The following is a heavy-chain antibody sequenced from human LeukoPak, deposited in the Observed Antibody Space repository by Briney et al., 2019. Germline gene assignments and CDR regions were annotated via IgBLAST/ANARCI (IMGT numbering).Heavy chain of an antibody. CDR1: GNSISNYA. D-gene: IGHD3-16*01. J-gene: IGHJ6*02. CDR3: TTRACHAGGCSSSFYYYYGLHF. CDR2: IIPIFGTA. V-gene: IGHV1-69*01. Sequence: SVKVSCKASGNSISNYAVSWVRQAPGQGFEWMGGIIPIFGTADYAQKFQGRVTITADQSTSTTYMALSGLKSEDTATYYCTTRACHAGGCSSSFYYYYGLHFWGQGTTVSVSS.